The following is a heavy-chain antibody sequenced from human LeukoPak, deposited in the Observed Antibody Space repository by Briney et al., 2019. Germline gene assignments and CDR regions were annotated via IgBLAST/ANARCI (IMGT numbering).Heavy chain of an antibody. CDR3: ARAPDSSGYLSYYYYYYYTDV. V-gene: IGHV1-46*01. D-gene: IGHD3-22*01. J-gene: IGHJ6*03. Sequence: GASVKVSCKASGYTFTSYYMHRVRQAPGQGLEWMGIINPSGGSTSYAQKFQGRVTMTRDTSTSTVYMELSSLRSEDTAVYYCARAPDSSGYLSYYYYYYYTDVWGKGTTVTVSS. CDR1: GYTFTSYY. CDR2: INPSGGST.